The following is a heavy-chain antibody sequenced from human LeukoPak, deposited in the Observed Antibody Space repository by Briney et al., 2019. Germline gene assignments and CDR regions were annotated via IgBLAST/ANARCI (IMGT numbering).Heavy chain of an antibody. CDR2: ISYDGSNK. V-gene: IGHV3-30*04. J-gene: IGHJ4*02. CDR3: AREAEAFDY. CDR1: GFTFSSYA. Sequence: GGSLRLSCAASGFTFSSYAMHWVRQAPGKGLEWVAVISYDGSNKYYADSVKGRFTISRDNAKNSLYLQMNSLRAEDTAVYYCAREAEAFDYWGQGTLVTVSS.